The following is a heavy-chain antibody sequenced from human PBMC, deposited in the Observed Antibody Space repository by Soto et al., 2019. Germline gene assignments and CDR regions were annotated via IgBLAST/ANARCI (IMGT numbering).Heavy chain of an antibody. CDR2: IRSKANSYAT. Sequence: EVQLVESGGGLVQPGGSLKLSCAASGFTFSGSAMQWVRQASGKGLEWVGRIRSKANSYATAYAASVKGRFTISRDDSKNTAYLQMNSLKTEDTAVYYCTNPQLYYGMDVWGQGTTVTVSS. J-gene: IGHJ6*02. CDR1: GFTFSGSA. D-gene: IGHD5-18*01. CDR3: TNPQLYYGMDV. V-gene: IGHV3-73*02.